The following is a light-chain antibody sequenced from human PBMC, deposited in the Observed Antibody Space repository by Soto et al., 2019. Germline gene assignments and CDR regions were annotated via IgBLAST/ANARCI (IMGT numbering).Light chain of an antibody. CDR2: WAS. J-gene: IGKJ1*01. Sequence: DIVMTQSPDSLAVSLGERATINCKASESVLYSSKNKNYLAWYQQKPGQPPKLLIYWASTRDSGVPDRFSGSGSGTDFTLPISSLQAEDVAVYYCQQYYSIWTFGQGTKVEIK. CDR1: ESVLYSSKNKNY. CDR3: QQYYSIWT. V-gene: IGKV4-1*01.